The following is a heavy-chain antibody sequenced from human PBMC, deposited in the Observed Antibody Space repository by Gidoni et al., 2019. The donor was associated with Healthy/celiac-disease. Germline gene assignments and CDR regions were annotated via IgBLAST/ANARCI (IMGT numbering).Heavy chain of an antibody. CDR2: ISYDGSNK. Sequence: QVQLVESGGGVVQPGRSLSLSWADSGLAFSSYGMPWVRQASGKGLEWVAVISYDGSNKYYADSVKGRFTSSRDNSKNTLYLQMNSLRAEDTAVYYCAKDVYYDILTGSDYWGQGTLVTVSS. D-gene: IGHD3-9*01. CDR3: AKDVYYDILTGSDY. CDR1: GLAFSSYG. V-gene: IGHV3-30*18. J-gene: IGHJ4*02.